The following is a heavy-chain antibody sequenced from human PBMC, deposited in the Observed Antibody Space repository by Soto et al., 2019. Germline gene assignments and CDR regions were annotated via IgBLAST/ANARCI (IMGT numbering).Heavy chain of an antibody. CDR1: GFTFSSYA. V-gene: IGHV3-23*01. Sequence: GGSLRLSCAASGFTFSSYAMSWARQAPGKGLEWVSAASGSGATTHYTDSVKGRFTISRDNSNNMLYLQMDSLRAEDTAVYYCAKLGGYSSGWFDPWGHGTLVTSPQ. J-gene: IGHJ5*02. D-gene: IGHD3-16*01. CDR2: ASGSGATT. CDR3: AKLGGYSSGWFDP.